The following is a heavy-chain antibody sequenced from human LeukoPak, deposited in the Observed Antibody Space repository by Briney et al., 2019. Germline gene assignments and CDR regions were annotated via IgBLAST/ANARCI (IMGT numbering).Heavy chain of an antibody. Sequence: GGSLRLSCAASGFTFSNYWMSWVRQAPGKGLEWVANINHDGREKYYVDAVEGRFIISRDTAKNTLYLQMNSLRAEDTAVYYCARDFAPPTYSSGPTCFDYWGQGTLVTVSS. CDR2: INHDGREK. CDR1: GFTFSNYW. CDR3: ARDFAPPTYSSGPTCFDY. V-gene: IGHV3-7*01. J-gene: IGHJ4*02. D-gene: IGHD6-19*01.